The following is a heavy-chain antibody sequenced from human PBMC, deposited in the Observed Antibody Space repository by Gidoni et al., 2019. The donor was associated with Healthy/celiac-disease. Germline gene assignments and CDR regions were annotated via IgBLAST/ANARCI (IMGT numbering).Heavy chain of an antibody. CDR2: ISSSSSYI. CDR3: ARSDSSGWTIDY. J-gene: IGHJ4*02. CDR1: GFTFSSYS. D-gene: IGHD6-19*01. V-gene: IGHV3-21*01. Sequence: EVQLVESGGGLVKPGGSLRLSCAASGFTFSSYSMNWVRQAPGKGLEWVSSISSSSSYIYYADSVKGRVTISRDNAKNSLYLQMNSLRAEDTAVYYCARSDSSGWTIDYWGQGTLVTVSS.